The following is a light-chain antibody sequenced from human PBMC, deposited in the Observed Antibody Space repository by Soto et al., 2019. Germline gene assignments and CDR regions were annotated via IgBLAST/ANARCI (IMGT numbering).Light chain of an antibody. V-gene: IGLV2-14*03. CDR3: ASWTTGSTYV. CDR2: DVS. Sequence: QSVLTQPASVSGSPGQSIAISCTGTSSDVGAFNYVSWYQQHPGKAPKFMIFDVSSRPSGVSDRFSGSKSGNTASLTISGLQTEDEADYYCASWTTGSTYVFGTGTTVTVL. CDR1: SSDVGAFNY. J-gene: IGLJ1*01.